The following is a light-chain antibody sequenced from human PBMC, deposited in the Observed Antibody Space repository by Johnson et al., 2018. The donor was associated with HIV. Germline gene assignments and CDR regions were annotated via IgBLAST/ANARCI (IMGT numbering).Light chain of an antibody. CDR3: GTWDSSLSGV. CDR2: DND. V-gene: IGLV1-51*01. J-gene: IGLJ1*01. Sequence: QSVLTQSPSVSAAPGQKVTISCSGSSSNIGNNYVSWYQQLPGAAPKLLIFDNDKRPSGIPDRFSGSKSGTSATLGITGLQTGDEADYYCGTWDSSLSGVFGPGTKATVL. CDR1: SSNIGNNY.